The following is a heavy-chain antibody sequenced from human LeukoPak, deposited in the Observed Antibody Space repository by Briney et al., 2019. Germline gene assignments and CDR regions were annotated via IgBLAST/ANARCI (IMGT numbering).Heavy chain of an antibody. CDR3: ARNFVVVSSLGSDP. Sequence: PSETLSLTCTVSGGSISSYYWSWIRQPPGKGLEWIGYIYYSGSTNYNPSLKSRVTISVDTSKNQFSLKLSSVTAADTAVYYCARNFVVVSSLGSDPWGQGTLVTVSS. V-gene: IGHV4-59*01. D-gene: IGHD2-2*01. CDR2: IYYSGST. J-gene: IGHJ5*02. CDR1: GGSISSYY.